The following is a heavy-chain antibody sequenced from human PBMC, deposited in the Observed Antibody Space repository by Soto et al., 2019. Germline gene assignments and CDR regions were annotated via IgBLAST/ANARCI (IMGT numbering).Heavy chain of an antibody. V-gene: IGHV1-3*01. CDR3: AGGPALSSWFYYYYGMDV. D-gene: IGHD6-13*01. J-gene: IGHJ6*02. Sequence: QVQLVQSGAEVKKPGASVKVSCKASGYTFTSYAMHWVRQAPGQRLEWMGWINAGNGNTKYSQKFQGRVTITRDTSASTAYMELSSLRSEDTDVYYCAGGPALSSWFYYYYGMDVWGQVTTVPVSS. CDR2: INAGNGNT. CDR1: GYTFTSYA.